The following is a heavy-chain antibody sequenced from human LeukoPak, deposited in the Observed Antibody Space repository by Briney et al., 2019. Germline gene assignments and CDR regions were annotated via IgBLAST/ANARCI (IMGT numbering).Heavy chain of an antibody. J-gene: IGHJ4*02. V-gene: IGHV3-23*01. CDR3: AKAINFDWLPNDY. CDR2: ISGSGGST. Sequence: GGSLRLSCAASGFTFSSYAMTWVRQAPGKGLEWVSGISGSGGSTYYADSVKGRFTISRDNSKNTLYLQMNSLRAEDAAVYYCAKAINFDWLPNDYWGQGTLVSVSS. D-gene: IGHD3-9*01. CDR1: GFTFSSYA.